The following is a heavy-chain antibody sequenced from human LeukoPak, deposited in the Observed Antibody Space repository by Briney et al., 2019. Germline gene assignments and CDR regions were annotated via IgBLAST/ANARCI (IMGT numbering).Heavy chain of an antibody. CDR2: INTNTGNP. Sequence: ASVKVSCKASGYTFTSYAMNWVRQAPGQGLEWMGWINTNTGNPTYAQGFTGRFVFPLDTSVSTAYLQISSLKAEDTAVYYCARPRITMVRGVGNWFDPWGQGTLVTVSS. CDR1: GYTFTSYA. V-gene: IGHV7-4-1*02. D-gene: IGHD3-10*01. J-gene: IGHJ5*02. CDR3: ARPRITMVRGVGNWFDP.